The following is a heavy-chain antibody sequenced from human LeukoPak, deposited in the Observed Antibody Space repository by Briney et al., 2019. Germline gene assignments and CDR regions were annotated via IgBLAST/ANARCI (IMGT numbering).Heavy chain of an antibody. Sequence: ASVKVSCKASGYTFTGYYMHWVRQAPGQGLEWMGRINPNSGGTNYAQKFQGRVTMTRDTSISTAYMELSRLRSDDTAAYYCARGASVVVVAAHRSWNPWGQGTLVNVSS. V-gene: IGHV1-2*06. CDR3: ARGASVVVVAAHRSWNP. J-gene: IGHJ5*02. CDR2: INPNSGGT. CDR1: GYTFTGYY. D-gene: IGHD2-15*01.